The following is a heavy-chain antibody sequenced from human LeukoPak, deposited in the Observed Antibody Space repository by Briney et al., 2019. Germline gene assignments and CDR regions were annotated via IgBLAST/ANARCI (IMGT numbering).Heavy chain of an antibody. J-gene: IGHJ5*02. D-gene: IGHD3-9*01. V-gene: IGHV1-69*04. CDR1: GGTFSSYA. CDR3: ATDILTGFRCDL. CDR2: IIPILGIA. Sequence: SVKVSCKASGGTFSSYAISWVRQAPGQGLEWMGRIIPILGIANYAQKFQGRVTITADKSMSTADMELSSLRSEDTAVYYCATDILTGFRCDLWGQGTLVTVSS.